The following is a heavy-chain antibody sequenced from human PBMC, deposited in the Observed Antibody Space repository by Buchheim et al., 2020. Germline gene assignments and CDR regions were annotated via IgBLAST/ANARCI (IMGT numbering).Heavy chain of an antibody. Sequence: QVQLQESGPGLVKPSQTLSLTCTVSGGSISGSDNYWSWVRQHPGKGLEWIGYVYYSGTTYHNPSLKSRVTISVDTSKNQFSLKLSSVTAADTAVYYCARGIDYYDSSGYNDYWGQGTL. CDR3: ARGIDYYDSSGYNDY. CDR2: VYYSGTT. D-gene: IGHD3-22*01. J-gene: IGHJ4*02. V-gene: IGHV4-31*03. CDR1: GGSISGSDNY.